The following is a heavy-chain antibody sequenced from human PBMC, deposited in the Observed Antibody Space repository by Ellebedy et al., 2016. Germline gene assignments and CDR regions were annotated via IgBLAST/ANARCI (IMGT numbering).Heavy chain of an antibody. CDR1: GFAFRNFF. Sequence: GESLKISXVASGFAFRNFFMTWVRQAPGKGLEWVSYISGSGITIYYADSVQGRFTISRDNAKNSLYLQMNSLRAEDTAVYYCARGVGGTSLNWFDPWGQGTLVTVSS. J-gene: IGHJ5*02. CDR2: ISGSGITI. CDR3: ARGVGGTSLNWFDP. V-gene: IGHV3-11*04. D-gene: IGHD3-16*01.